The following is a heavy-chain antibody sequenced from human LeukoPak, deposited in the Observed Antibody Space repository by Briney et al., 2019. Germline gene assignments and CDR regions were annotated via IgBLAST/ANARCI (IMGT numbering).Heavy chain of an antibody. D-gene: IGHD6-13*01. Sequence: PGGSLRLSCAASGFNFSDYWMNWVRQAPGKGLEWVSSISSSSSYIYYADSVKGRFTISRDNAKNSLYLQMNSLRAEDTAVYYCARGGYSSSWYEIDYWGQGTLVTVSS. V-gene: IGHV3-21*01. J-gene: IGHJ4*02. CDR3: ARGGYSSSWYEIDY. CDR2: ISSSSSYI. CDR1: GFNFSDYW.